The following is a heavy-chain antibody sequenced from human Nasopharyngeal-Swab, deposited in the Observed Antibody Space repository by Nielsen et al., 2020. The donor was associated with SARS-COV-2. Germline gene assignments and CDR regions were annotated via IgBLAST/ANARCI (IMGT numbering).Heavy chain of an antibody. Sequence: GGSLRLSCEASGFTFSNYSMNWVRQAPGKGREWASAISSASDYIFYADSVKGRFTISRDNAKNSLYLQMNSLRAEDTAVYYCARRYYGSGRIDAFDIWGQGTVVTVSS. CDR2: ISSASDYI. CDR3: ARRYYGSGRIDAFDI. D-gene: IGHD3-10*01. V-gene: IGHV3-21*01. J-gene: IGHJ3*02. CDR1: GFTFSNYS.